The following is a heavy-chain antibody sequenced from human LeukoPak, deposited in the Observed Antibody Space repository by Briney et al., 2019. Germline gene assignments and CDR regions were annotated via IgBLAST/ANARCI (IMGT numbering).Heavy chain of an antibody. J-gene: IGHJ4*02. CDR1: GFTFSNYA. Sequence: GGSLRLSCAASGFTFSNYAMSWVRQAPGKGLEWVSAVSGRGSRTFYAESVKGRFTISRDNSQNTLYLQMHSLRAEDTAVYYCAKDPYGDDYNYPLDYWGQGTLVTV. V-gene: IGHV3-23*01. D-gene: IGHD4-17*01. CDR3: AKDPYGDDYNYPLDY. CDR2: VSGRGSRT.